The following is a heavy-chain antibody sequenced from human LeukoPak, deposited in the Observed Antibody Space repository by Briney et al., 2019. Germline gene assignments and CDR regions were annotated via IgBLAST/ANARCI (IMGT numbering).Heavy chain of an antibody. J-gene: IGHJ4*02. D-gene: IGHD3-16*02. V-gene: IGHV3-23*01. Sequence: GSLRLSCAASGFTFSSYAMSWVRQAPGKGLEWVSSISGSDTYSADSVKGRFTISRDISRNTLYLQMNSLRVEDTAVYYCAKDLQLSYWGQGTLVTVSS. CDR2: ISGSDT. CDR3: AKDLQLSY. CDR1: GFTFSSYA.